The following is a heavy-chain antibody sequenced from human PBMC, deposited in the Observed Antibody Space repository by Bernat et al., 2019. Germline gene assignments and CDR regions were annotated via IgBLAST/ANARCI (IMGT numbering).Heavy chain of an antibody. J-gene: IGHJ6*02. CDR3: ARDVSRNNYYYYGMDV. CDR2: IWYDGSNK. V-gene: IGHV3-33*08. CDR1: GFTFSSYA. Sequence: VQLVESGGGLVQPGGSLRLSCSASGFTFSSYAMHWVRQAPGKGLEWVAVIWYDGSNKYYADSVKGRFTISRDNSKNTLYLQMNSLRAEDTAVYYCARDVSRNNYYYYGMDVWGQGTTVTVSS.